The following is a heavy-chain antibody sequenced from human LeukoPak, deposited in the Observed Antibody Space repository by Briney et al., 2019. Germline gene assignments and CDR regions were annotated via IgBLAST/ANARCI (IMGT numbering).Heavy chain of an antibody. Sequence: PGGSLRLSCAASGFTFSNYAMSWVRQAPGRGLEWVSSICRTCDTTYYADSVQGRFTISRDNSKNMLYLQMNSLRAEDTAVYYCAKIYYDSSGYRPAVGAFDIWDQGTMVTVSS. V-gene: IGHV3-23*01. CDR1: GFTFSNYA. D-gene: IGHD3-22*01. J-gene: IGHJ3*02. CDR2: ICRTCDTT. CDR3: AKIYYDSSGYRPAVGAFDI.